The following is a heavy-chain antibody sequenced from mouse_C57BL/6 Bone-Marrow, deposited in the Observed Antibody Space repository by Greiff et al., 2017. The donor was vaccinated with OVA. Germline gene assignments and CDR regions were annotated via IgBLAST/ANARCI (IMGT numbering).Heavy chain of an antibody. CDR2: IWSGGST. D-gene: IGHD1-1*01. J-gene: IGHJ1*03. CDR3: AKIITTVVATNWYFDV. CDR1: GFSLTSYG. Sequence: VQLVESGPGLVQPSQSLSITCTVSGFSLTSYGVHWVRQPPGKGLEWLGVIWSGGSTDHNAAFISRLSISKDNSKSQVFFKMNSLQADDTAIYYCAKIITTVVATNWYFDVWGTVTTVTVSS. V-gene: IGHV2-4*01.